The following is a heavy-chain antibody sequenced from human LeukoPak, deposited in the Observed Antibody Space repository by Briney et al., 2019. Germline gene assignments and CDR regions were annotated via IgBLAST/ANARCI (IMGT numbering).Heavy chain of an antibody. J-gene: IGHJ4*02. CDR1: GFTVSSNY. CDR3: ARDFCSDGSCYSYFHY. V-gene: IGHV3-53*01. Sequence: GGSLRLSCAASGFTVSSNYMSWVRQAPGKGLEWVSVIYSGGSTYYADSVKGRFTISRDNSKNTLYLQMNSLRAEDTAVYYCARDFCSDGSCYSYFHYWGQGILVTVSS. CDR2: IYSGGST. D-gene: IGHD2-15*01.